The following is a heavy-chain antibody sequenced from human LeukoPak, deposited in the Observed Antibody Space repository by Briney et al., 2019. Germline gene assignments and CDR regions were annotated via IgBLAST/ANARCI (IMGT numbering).Heavy chain of an antibody. J-gene: IGHJ4*02. Sequence: GGSLRLSCAASGFTFSSYAMSWVRQAPGKGLEWVSAISGSGGSTYYADSVKGRFTISRDSSKNTLYLQMNSLRADDTAVYYCAKVRHYSNYFDYWGQGTLATVSS. CDR1: GFTFSSYA. CDR3: AKVRHYSNYFDY. D-gene: IGHD4-11*01. V-gene: IGHV3-23*01. CDR2: ISGSGGST.